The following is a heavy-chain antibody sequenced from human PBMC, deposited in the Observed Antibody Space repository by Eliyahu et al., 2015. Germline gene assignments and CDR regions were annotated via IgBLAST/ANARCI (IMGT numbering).Heavy chain of an antibody. D-gene: IGHD2-2*01. V-gene: IGHV4-4*07. J-gene: IGHJ6*03. CDR2: IYTSGST. CDR3: ARGSGPDIVVVPANYYYMDV. CDR1: GGSISXYY. Sequence: QVQLQESGPGLVKPSETLSLTCTVSGGSISXYYWXWIRQPAGKGLEWIGRIYTSGSTNYNPSLKSRVTMSVDTSKNQFSLKLSSVTAADTAVYYCARGSGPDIVVVPANYYYMDVWGKGTTVTVSS.